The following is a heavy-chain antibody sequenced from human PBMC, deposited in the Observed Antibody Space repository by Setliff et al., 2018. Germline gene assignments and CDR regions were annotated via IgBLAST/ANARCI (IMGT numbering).Heavy chain of an antibody. Sequence: ASVKVSCKASGYTFTSYGISWVRQAPGQGLEWMGWISAYNGNTNYAQKLQGRVTMTTDTSTSTAYMELRSLRSDDTAVYYCARDRWRVTMRPLGVWGKGTTVTVSS. CDR2: ISAYNGNT. D-gene: IGHD3-22*01. CDR3: ARDRWRVTMRPLGV. J-gene: IGHJ6*04. V-gene: IGHV1-18*01. CDR1: GYTFTSYG.